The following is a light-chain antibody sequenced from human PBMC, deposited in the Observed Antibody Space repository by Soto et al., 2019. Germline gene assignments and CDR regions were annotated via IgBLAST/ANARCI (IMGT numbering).Light chain of an antibody. CDR2: DVS. CDR3: CSYAGRYTAV. CDR1: SSDVGTYNF. J-gene: IGLJ2*01. Sequence: QSALTQPRSVSGSPGQSVTISCTGTSSDVGTYNFVSWYQQHPGKAPKLMIYDVSKRPSGVPDRFSGSKSGNTASLTISGLQAEDEADYYCCSYAGRYTAVFGGGTKLTVL. V-gene: IGLV2-11*01.